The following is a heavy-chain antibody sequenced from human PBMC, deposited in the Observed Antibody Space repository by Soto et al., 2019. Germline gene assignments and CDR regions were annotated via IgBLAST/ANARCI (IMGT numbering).Heavy chain of an antibody. D-gene: IGHD3-10*01. CDR1: GFTFSSYA. CDR2: ISGSGGST. Sequence: GGSLRLSCAASGFTFSSYAMSWVRQAPGKGLEWVSAISGSGGSTYYADSVKGRFTISRDNSKNTLYLPMNSLRAEDTAVYYCAKDGLYGSGRYFFDYWGQGTLVTVSS. V-gene: IGHV3-23*01. CDR3: AKDGLYGSGRYFFDY. J-gene: IGHJ4*02.